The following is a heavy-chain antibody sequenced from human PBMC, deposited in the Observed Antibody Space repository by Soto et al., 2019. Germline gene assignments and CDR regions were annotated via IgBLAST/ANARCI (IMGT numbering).Heavy chain of an antibody. J-gene: IGHJ4*02. D-gene: IGHD2-8*02. CDR3: VKDRSDTWSFDY. Sequence: QVQLVESGGGVVQPGRSLRLSCAASGFTFSSCAMHWVRQVPGKGLEWLAVVSHDGSLYPYADSVKGRFSISRDNSRKTLYLQMNSLRPEHTAVYYCVKDRSDTWSFDYWGQGTLVTVSS. CDR1: GFTFSSCA. CDR2: VSHDGSLY. V-gene: IGHV3-30*18.